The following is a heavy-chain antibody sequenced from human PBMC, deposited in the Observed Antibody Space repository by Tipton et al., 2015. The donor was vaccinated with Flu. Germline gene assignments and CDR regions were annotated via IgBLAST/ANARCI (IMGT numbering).Heavy chain of an antibody. CDR2: IYTSGST. V-gene: IGHV4-61*02. D-gene: IGHD2-15*01. J-gene: IGHJ4*02. CDR3: ARGSGGSYY. CDR1: GGSITSSTDY. Sequence: LRLSCTVSGGSITSSTDYWSWIRQPAGKGLEWIGRIYTSGSTNYNPSLKSRVTISLDTSKKQFSLKLTSVTAADTAVYYCARGSGGSYYWGQGTLVTVSS.